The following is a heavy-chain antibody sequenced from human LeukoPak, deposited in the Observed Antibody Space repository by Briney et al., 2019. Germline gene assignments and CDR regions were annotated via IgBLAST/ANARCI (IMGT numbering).Heavy chain of an antibody. CDR1: GGSISSYY. J-gene: IGHJ4*02. CDR2: IYYSGST. D-gene: IGHD3-16*01. CDR3: ARLAGGRGNDH. Sequence: PSETLSLTCTVSGGSISSYYWSWIRQPPGKGLEWIGYIYYSGSTNYNPSLKSRVTISVDTSKNQFSLKLSSVTAADTAVYYCARLAGGRGNDHWGQGTLVTVSS. V-gene: IGHV4-59*08.